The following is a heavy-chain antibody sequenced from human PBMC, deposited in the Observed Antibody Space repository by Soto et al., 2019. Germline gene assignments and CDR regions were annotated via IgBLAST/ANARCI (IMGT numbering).Heavy chain of an antibody. V-gene: IGHV4-59*01. J-gene: IGHJ4*02. CDR2: IYYTGGT. CDR1: GGSISSYY. CDR3: ARALPMVRGVISYYFDF. Sequence: QVQLQESGPGLVKPSETLSLTCTVSGGSISSYYWSWVRQPPGKGLEWIGYIYYTGGTNYNPSLTSGVTIPVDTSKNQFSLNLSSVTAADKAVYYCARALPMVRGVISYYFDFWGQGTLVTVSS. D-gene: IGHD3-10*01.